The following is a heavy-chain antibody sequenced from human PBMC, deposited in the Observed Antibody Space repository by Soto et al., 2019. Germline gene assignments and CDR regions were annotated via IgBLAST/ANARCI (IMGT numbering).Heavy chain of an antibody. CDR3: ATLRGYHDFWSGYYFRH. J-gene: IGHJ1*01. CDR2: ISTYKGDT. V-gene: IGHV1-18*01. D-gene: IGHD3-3*01. Sequence: QVQMIQSGSEMKEPGASVKVSCRASGYTFNSYGFNWVRQAPGQGLEWMGWISTYKGDTDYAQKFQDRLTMTTDTSTSTDYMDLRSLTTDATAVSYCATLRGYHDFWSGYYFRHWGQGPLVTVS. CDR1: GYTFNSYG.